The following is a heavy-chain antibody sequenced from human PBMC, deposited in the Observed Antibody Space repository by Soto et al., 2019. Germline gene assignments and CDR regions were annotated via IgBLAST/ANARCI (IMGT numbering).Heavy chain of an antibody. CDR2: INSDGSVS. D-gene: IGHD2-15*01. J-gene: IGHJ6*03. CDR3: ARGDCVGGTCYSLAGSFYYYMDV. CDR1: GFTFGNYW. V-gene: IGHV3-74*01. Sequence: EVQLVESGGGLVQPGGSLRLSCAASGFTFGNYWMYWVRQAPGKGLVWVSRINSDGSVSSYADSVKGRLTISRDNVKNTLYLQMDSLSVEDTAVSYCARGDCVGGTCYSLAGSFYYYMDVWGKGTTVTVFS.